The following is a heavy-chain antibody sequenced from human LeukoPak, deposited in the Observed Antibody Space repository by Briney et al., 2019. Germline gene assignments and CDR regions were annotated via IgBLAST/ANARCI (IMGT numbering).Heavy chain of an antibody. V-gene: IGHV1-69*13. J-gene: IGHJ6*03. D-gene: IGHD3-3*01. CDR3: ARLHYDFWSGYSRYYYMDV. Sequence: SVKVSCKASGGTFSSYAISWVRQAPGQGLEWMGGIIPIFGTANYAQKFQGRVTITADESTSTAYMELSSLRSEDTAVYYCARLHYDFWSGYSRYYYMDVWGKGTTVAVSS. CDR2: IIPIFGTA. CDR1: GGTFSSYA.